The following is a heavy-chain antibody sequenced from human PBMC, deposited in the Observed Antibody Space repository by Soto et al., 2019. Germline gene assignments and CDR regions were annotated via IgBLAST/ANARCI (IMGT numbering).Heavy chain of an antibody. V-gene: IGHV4-4*07. CDR1: GGSINTFY. Sequence: PSETLSLTRNVSGGSINTFYWSWVRQPAGKGLEWIGRIFSSGSTSFNPPLESRVAMSVDTSKNHFSLNLSSVTAADMAVYYCAREASYTAYNFAHGIQLWSFDFLAQGALVPVSS. CDR3: AREASYTAYNFAHGIQLWSFDF. J-gene: IGHJ4*02. D-gene: IGHD5-18*01. CDR2: IFSSGST.